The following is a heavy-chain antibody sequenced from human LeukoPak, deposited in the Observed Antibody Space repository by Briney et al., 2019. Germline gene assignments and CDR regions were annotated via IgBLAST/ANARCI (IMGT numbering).Heavy chain of an antibody. Sequence: GGSLRLSCAASGFTFGSYWMSWVRQAPGKGLEWVANIKEDGSEKYHVDSVKGRFTISRDNAKNSLYLRMNSLRAEDTAVYYCAKRGGSDWYWAFNVWGQGALVTVSS. CDR2: IKEDGSEK. D-gene: IGHD6-19*01. CDR3: AKRGGSDWYWAFNV. J-gene: IGHJ3*01. CDR1: GFTFGSYW. V-gene: IGHV3-7*01.